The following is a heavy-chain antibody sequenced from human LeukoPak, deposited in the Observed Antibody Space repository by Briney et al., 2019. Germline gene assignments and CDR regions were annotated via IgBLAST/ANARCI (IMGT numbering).Heavy chain of an antibody. CDR3: ARAERRYCSSTSCYTYYYYYYMDV. V-gene: IGHV3-30*04. D-gene: IGHD2-2*01. CDR2: ISYDGSNK. CDR1: GFTFSSYA. Sequence: GGSLRLSCAASGFTFSSYAMHWVRQAPGKGLEWVAVISYDGSNKYYADSVKGRFTISRDNSKNTLYLQMNSLRAEDTAVYYCARAERRYCSSTSCYTYYYYYYMDVWGKGTTVTVSS. J-gene: IGHJ6*03.